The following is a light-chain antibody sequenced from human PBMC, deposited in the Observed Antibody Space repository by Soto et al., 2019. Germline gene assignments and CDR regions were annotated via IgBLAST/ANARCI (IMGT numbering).Light chain of an antibody. V-gene: IGKV1-5*03. J-gene: IGKJ1*01. Sequence: DIQMTQSPSTLSGSVGASVPITCRASQTISSWLAWYQQKPGKAPKLLIYKASTLKSGVPSRFSGSGSGTEFTLTISSLQPDDFATYYCQHYNSYSEAVGKGTKVDIK. CDR2: KAS. CDR3: QHYNSYSEA. CDR1: QTISSW.